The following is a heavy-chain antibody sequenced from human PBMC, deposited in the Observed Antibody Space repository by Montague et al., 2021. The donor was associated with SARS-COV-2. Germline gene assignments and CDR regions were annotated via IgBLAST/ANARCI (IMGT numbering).Heavy chain of an antibody. D-gene: IGHD3-10*01. J-gene: IGHJ4*02. Sequence: SLRLSCAASGFPFSRHAMTWVRQVPGKGLEWISAISISGDRTYYADSVKGRFTISRDNSKNTLFLQMSSLRGEDTAIYYCANEIRPNDYWGRGTLVTVSS. CDR1: GFPFSRHA. CDR2: ISISGDRT. V-gene: IGHV3-23*01. CDR3: ANEIRPNDY.